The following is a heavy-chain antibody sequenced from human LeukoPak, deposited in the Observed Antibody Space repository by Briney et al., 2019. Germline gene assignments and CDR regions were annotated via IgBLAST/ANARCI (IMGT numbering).Heavy chain of an antibody. V-gene: IGHV1-24*01. CDR1: GYTLTELS. J-gene: IGHJ3*02. CDR3: ATLGGGRFVGGPRNAFDI. CDR2: FDPEDGET. D-gene: IGHD3-16*01. Sequence: ASVKVSCKVSGYTLTELSMHWVRQAPGKGLEWMGGFDPEDGETIYAQKFQGRVTMTEDTSTDTAYMELSSLRSEDTAVYYCATLGGGRFVGGPRNAFDIWGQGTMVTVSS.